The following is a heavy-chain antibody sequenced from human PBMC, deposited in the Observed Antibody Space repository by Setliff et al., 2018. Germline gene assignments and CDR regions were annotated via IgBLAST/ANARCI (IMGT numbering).Heavy chain of an antibody. Sequence: GGSLRLSCAASGFTFSTHSMSWVRQAPGKGLEWVSCISGPGGSTYYADSVKGRFTISRDNSKNTLYLQMNSLRAEDTAVYYCAKDILTGYYPFWYFDYWGQGTLVTVSS. CDR2: ISGPGGST. D-gene: IGHD3-9*01. J-gene: IGHJ4*02. CDR1: GFTFSTHS. V-gene: IGHV3-23*01. CDR3: AKDILTGYYPFWYFDY.